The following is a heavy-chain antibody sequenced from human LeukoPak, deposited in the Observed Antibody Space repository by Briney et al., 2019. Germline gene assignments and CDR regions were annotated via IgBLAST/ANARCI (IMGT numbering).Heavy chain of an antibody. Sequence: PGGSLRLSCTASGFTFSSYAMSWVRQAPGKGLEWVSAISGSGGSTYYADSVKGRFTISRDNAKNSLYLQMNSLRAEDTAVYYCAIDPGYSYGPYYMDVWGKGTTVTVSS. D-gene: IGHD5-18*01. CDR3: AIDPGYSYGPYYMDV. CDR2: ISGSGGST. J-gene: IGHJ6*03. V-gene: IGHV3-23*01. CDR1: GFTFSSYA.